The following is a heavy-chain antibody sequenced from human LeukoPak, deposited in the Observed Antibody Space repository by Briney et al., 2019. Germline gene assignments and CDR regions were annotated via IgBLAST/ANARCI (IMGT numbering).Heavy chain of an antibody. CDR3: ARRAGAYSHPYDY. Sequence: GGSLRVSCTVSGFTVSSNSMSWVRQAPGKRLGWVSFIYSDNTHYSDSVKGRFTISRDNSKNTLYLQMNSLRAEDTAVYYCARRAGAYSHPYDYWGQGTLVTVSS. CDR1: GFTVSSNS. V-gene: IGHV3-53*01. CDR2: IYSDNT. D-gene: IGHD4/OR15-4a*01. J-gene: IGHJ4*02.